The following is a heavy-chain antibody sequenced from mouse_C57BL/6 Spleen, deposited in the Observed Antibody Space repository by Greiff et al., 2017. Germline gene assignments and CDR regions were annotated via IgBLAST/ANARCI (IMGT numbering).Heavy chain of an antibody. CDR2: INPNNGGT. CDR3: ARKDAY. Sequence: EVQLQQSGPELVKPGASVKISCKASGYTFTDYYMNWVKQSHGKSLEWIGDINPNNGGTSYNQKFKGKATLTVDKSSSTAYMELRSLTSEDSAVYCCARKDAYGGQGTLVTVSA. CDR1: GYTFTDYY. J-gene: IGHJ3*01. V-gene: IGHV1-26*01.